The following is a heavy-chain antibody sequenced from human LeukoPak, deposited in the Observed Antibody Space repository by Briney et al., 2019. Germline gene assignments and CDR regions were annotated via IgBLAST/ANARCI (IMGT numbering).Heavy chain of an antibody. V-gene: IGHV3-7*03. J-gene: IGHJ4*02. CDR1: GFTFSSYW. CDR2: IKQDGSEK. CDR3: AKGNYYYDSPFDY. D-gene: IGHD3-22*01. Sequence: GGSLRLSCAASGFTFSSYWMSWVRQAPGKGLEWVANIKQDGSEKYYVDSVKGRFTISRDNAKNSLYLQMNSLRAEDTAVYYCAKGNYYYDSPFDYWGQGTLVTVSP.